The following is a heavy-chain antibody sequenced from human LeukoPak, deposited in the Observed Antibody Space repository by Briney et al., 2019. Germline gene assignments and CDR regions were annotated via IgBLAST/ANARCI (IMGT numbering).Heavy chain of an antibody. CDR2: IYTSGST. CDR3: ARDPNPYYYDSSGYYWSPGRAFDI. D-gene: IGHD3-22*01. CDR1: GGSISSGSYY. J-gene: IGHJ3*02. Sequence: SQTLSLTCTVSGGSISSGSYYWSWIRQPAGKGLEWIGRIYTSGSTNYNPSLKSRVTISVDTSKNQFSLKLSSVTAADTAVYYCARDPNPYYYDSSGYYWSPGRAFDIWGQGTMVTVSS. V-gene: IGHV4-61*02.